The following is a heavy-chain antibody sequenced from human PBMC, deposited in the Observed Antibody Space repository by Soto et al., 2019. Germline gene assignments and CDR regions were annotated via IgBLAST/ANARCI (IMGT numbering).Heavy chain of an antibody. D-gene: IGHD3-3*02. Sequence: PSETLSLTCTVSGGSVSSGNYYWSWIRQPPGEGLEWIGYFYYTGSTYYNPSLKSRVTISIDASKNQFSLKLSSVTAADTAVYYCASPKIAFYNWFDPWGQGTLVTVSS. CDR3: ASPKIAFYNWFDP. CDR1: GGSVSSGNYY. V-gene: IGHV4-61*01. J-gene: IGHJ5*02. CDR2: FYYTGST.